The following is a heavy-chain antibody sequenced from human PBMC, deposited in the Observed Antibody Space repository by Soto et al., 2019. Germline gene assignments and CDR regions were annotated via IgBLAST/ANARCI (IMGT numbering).Heavy chain of an antibody. CDR2: IYSGGST. D-gene: IGHD5-18*01. V-gene: IGHV3-53*01. CDR1: GFTVSSNY. CDR3: ARVSISDTAIAWRVYYFDY. J-gene: IGHJ4*02. Sequence: PGGSLRLSCAASGFTVSSNYMSWVRQAPGKGLEWVSVIYSGGSTYYADSVKGRFTISRDNSKNTLYLQMNSLRAEDMAVYYCARVSISDTAIAWRVYYFDYWGQGTLVTVSS.